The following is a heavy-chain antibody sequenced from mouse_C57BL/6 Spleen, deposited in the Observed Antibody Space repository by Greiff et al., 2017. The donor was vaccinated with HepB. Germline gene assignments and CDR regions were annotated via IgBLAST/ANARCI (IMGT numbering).Heavy chain of an antibody. J-gene: IGHJ2*01. CDR3: ARWKLLRFDY. V-gene: IGHV1-82*01. CDR1: GYAFSSSW. D-gene: IGHD1-1*01. Sequence: VKVVESGPELVKPGASVKISCKASGYAFSSSWMNWVKQRPGKGLEWIGRIYPGDGDTNYNGKFKGKATLTADKSSSTAYMQLSSLTSEDSAVYFCARWKLLRFDYWGQGTTLTVSS. CDR2: IYPGDGDT.